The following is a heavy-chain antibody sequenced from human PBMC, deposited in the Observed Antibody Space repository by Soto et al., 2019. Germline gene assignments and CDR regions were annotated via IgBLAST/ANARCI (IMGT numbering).Heavy chain of an antibody. V-gene: IGHV4-34*01. CDR2: INHSGST. CDR1: GGSFSCYY. CDR3: ARSGYRNPLNY. D-gene: IGHD3-16*02. Sequence: TSETLSLTCAVDGGSFSCYYWSWIRQPPGKGLEWIGEINHSGSTNYNPSLKSRVTILVDTSKNQFSLKLSSVTAADTAVYYCARSGYRNPLNYWGQGTLVTVSS. J-gene: IGHJ4*02.